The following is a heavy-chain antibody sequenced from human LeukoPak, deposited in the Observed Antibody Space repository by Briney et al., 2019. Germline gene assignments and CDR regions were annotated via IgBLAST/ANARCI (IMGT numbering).Heavy chain of an antibody. Sequence: GGSLRLSCAASGFTFSSYEMNWVRQAPGKGLEWVSYISSSGSTIYYADSVKGRFTISRDNAKNSLYLQMNSLRAEDTAVYYCASYGDYGLSYFDYWGQGTLDTVSS. V-gene: IGHV3-48*03. CDR1: GFTFSSYE. CDR2: ISSSGSTI. D-gene: IGHD4-17*01. J-gene: IGHJ4*02. CDR3: ASYGDYGLSYFDY.